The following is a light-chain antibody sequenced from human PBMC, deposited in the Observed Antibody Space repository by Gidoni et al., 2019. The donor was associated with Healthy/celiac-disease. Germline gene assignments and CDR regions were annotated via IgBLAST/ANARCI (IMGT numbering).Light chain of an antibody. V-gene: IGKV3-15*01. Sequence: EIVMTQSPATLSVSPGERATLSCRASQSVSSNLAWDQQKPGQAPRLLIYGASTRATGIPARFSGSGSGTELTLTISSLQSEDFAVYYWQQYNNWPRTFGQGTKVEIK. CDR1: QSVSSN. J-gene: IGKJ1*01. CDR2: GAS. CDR3: QQYNNWPRT.